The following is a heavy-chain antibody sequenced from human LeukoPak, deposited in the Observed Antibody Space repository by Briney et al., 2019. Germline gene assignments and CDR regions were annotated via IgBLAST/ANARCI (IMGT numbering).Heavy chain of an antibody. CDR1: GFTFSTYG. CDR3: AKLAGGGSDF. V-gene: IGHV3-30*18. CDR2: ISYDGSSK. J-gene: IGHJ4*02. D-gene: IGHD5-24*01. Sequence: GGSLRLSCAASGFTFSTYGMHWVRQAPGKGLEWVAFISYDGSSKFYADSVKGRFTVSRDNSKNTLYLEVNSLRPEDTAVYYCAKLAGGGSDFWGQGTLVTVSP.